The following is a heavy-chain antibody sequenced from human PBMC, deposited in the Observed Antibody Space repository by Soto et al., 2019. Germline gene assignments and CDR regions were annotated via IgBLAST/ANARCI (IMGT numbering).Heavy chain of an antibody. CDR2: IWYDGSNK. CDR3: ARVSSIAVAGNDAFDI. D-gene: IGHD6-19*01. V-gene: IGHV3-33*01. Sequence: QVQLVESGGGVVQTGRSLRLSCAASGFTFSSYGMHWVRQAPGKGLEWVAVIWYDGSNKYYADSVKGRFTISRDTSKNTLDRQINSLRAEDTAVYYCARVSSIAVAGNDAFDIWGHETMVTVS. CDR1: GFTFSSYG. J-gene: IGHJ3*02.